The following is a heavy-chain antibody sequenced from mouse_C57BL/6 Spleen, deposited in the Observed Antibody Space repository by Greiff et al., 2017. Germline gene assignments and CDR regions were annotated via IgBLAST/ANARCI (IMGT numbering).Heavy chain of an antibody. D-gene: IGHD2-3*01. J-gene: IGHJ3*01. V-gene: IGHV1-53*01. CDR3: ARRGNDGYPFAY. Sequence: QVHVKQPGTELVKPGASVKLSCKASGYTFTSYWMHWVKQRPGQGLEWIGNINPSNGGTNYNEKFKSKATLTVDKSSSTAYMQLSSLTSEDSAVYYCARRGNDGYPFAYWGQGTLVTVSA. CDR2: INPSNGGT. CDR1: GYTFTSYW.